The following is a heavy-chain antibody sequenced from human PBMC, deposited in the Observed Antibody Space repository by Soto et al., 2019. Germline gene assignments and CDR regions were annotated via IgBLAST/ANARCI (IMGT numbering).Heavy chain of an antibody. CDR1: GFTFTNYA. CDR2: ISGSGGST. CDR3: AKDRSLHTPIVNYY. J-gene: IGHJ4*02. D-gene: IGHD5-18*01. Sequence: GGSLRLSCASSGFTFTNYAMNWVRQAPGKGLEWVSTISGSGGSTYYADSVKGRFTISRDNSKNTLYLHMNSLRAEDTAVYYCAKDRSLHTPIVNYYWGQGT. V-gene: IGHV3-23*01.